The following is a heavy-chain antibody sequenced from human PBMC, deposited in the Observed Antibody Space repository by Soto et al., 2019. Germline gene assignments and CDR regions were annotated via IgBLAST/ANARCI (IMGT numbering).Heavy chain of an antibody. CDR1: GFTLSSYS. CDR2: VSGSGNTI. V-gene: IGHV3-48*02. CDR3: ARGYLSNSFDQ. J-gene: IGHJ4*02. Sequence: EVQLVESGGGLVQPGGPLRLRWAASGFTLSSYSMDWFRRAPGRGLEWVSYVSGSGNTIYYADSVKGRFTISRDNAKNSLYLQMNSLRDEDTAVYYCARGYLSNSFDQWGQGTLVTVSS. D-gene: IGHD1-20*01.